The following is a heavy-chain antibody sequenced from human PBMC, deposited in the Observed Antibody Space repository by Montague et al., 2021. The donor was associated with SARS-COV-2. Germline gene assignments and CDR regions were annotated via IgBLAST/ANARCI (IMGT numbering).Heavy chain of an antibody. D-gene: IGHD6-19*01. J-gene: IGHJ3*02. CDR2: ISTSGRGI. V-gene: IGHV3-48*03. Sequence: SLRLSCPASGFTFSSYEMNWVRRAPGKGLEWVSYISTSGRGIHYADSVKGRFTISRDNAKNSLYLEMNSLRAEDTAVYYCARDNAGWPDAFDIWGQGTMVTVSS. CDR3: ARDNAGWPDAFDI. CDR1: GFTFSSYE.